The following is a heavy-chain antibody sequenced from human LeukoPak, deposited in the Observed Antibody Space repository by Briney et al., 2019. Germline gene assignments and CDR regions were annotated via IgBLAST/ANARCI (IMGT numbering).Heavy chain of an antibody. CDR3: ARGDYSGSYWRY. Sequence: PSETLSLTCTVSGYSISSGYYWGWIRQPPGKGLEYIESIYHSGSTYYKPSLKSRVTISVDTSKNQFSLKLSSVTAADTAVYYCARGDYSGSYWRYWGQGTLVTVSS. V-gene: IGHV4-38-2*02. D-gene: IGHD1-26*01. CDR2: IYHSGST. CDR1: GYSISSGYY. J-gene: IGHJ4*02.